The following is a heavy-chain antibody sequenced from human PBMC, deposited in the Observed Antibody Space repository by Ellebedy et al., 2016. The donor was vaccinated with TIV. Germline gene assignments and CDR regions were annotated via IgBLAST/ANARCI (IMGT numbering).Heavy chain of an antibody. CDR1: GFTFSSYG. CDR2: ISYDGSNK. V-gene: IGHV3-30*18. Sequence: GESLKISXAASGFTFSSYGMHWVRQAPGKGLEWVAVISYDGSNKYYADSVKGRFTISRDNSKNTLYLQMNSLRAEDTAVYYCAKGSTMVRGERGIDYWGQGTLVTVSS. D-gene: IGHD3-10*01. J-gene: IGHJ4*02. CDR3: AKGSTMVRGERGIDY.